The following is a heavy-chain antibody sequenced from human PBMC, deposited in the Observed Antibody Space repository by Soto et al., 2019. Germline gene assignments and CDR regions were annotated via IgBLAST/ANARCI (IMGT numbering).Heavy chain of an antibody. J-gene: IGHJ4*02. V-gene: IGHV1-2*02. CDR3: ARGYCSGGSCPPNY. CDR2: INPNSGGT. D-gene: IGHD2-15*01. CDR1: GYTFTGYY. Sequence: ASVKVSCKASGYTFTGYYMHWVRQAPGQGLEWMGWINPNSGGTNYAQKLQGRVTMTTDTSTSTAYMELRSLRSDDTAVYYCARGYCSGGSCPPNYWGQGTLVTVSS.